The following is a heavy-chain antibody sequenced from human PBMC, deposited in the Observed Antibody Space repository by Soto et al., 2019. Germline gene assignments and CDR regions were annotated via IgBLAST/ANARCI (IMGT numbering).Heavy chain of an antibody. CDR1: GYTFTSYA. Sequence: QVQLVQSGAEVKKPGASVKVSCKASGYTFTSYAMHWVRQAPGQRLEWMGWINAGNGNTKYSQKFQGRVTITRDTSASTAYMELSSLRSEDTAVYYCARDRYCSSTSSYGDAFDIWGQGTMVTVSS. J-gene: IGHJ3*02. CDR3: ARDRYCSSTSSYGDAFDI. V-gene: IGHV1-3*01. D-gene: IGHD2-2*01. CDR2: INAGNGNT.